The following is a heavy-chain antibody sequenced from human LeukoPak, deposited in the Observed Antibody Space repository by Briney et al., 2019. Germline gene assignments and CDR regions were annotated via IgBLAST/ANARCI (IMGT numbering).Heavy chain of an antibody. V-gene: IGHV3-23*01. CDR3: ARDRGPYVGIDNNWFDP. CDR1: GFTFKLSA. J-gene: IGHJ5*02. D-gene: IGHD3-10*02. Sequence: GGSRKLSCLASGFTFKLSAMTWVRQAPGRGLEWVLAIGGTGDNTYYAESVKGRFTISRDNSRNTLYLQMDSLRAEDAAAYDCARDRGPYVGIDNNWFDPWGQGTLVIVSS. CDR2: IGGTGDNT.